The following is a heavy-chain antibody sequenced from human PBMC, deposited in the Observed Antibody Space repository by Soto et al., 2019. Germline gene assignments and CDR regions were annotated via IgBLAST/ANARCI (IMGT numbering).Heavy chain of an antibody. Sequence: PGGSLRLSCAASGFTFSSYAMSWVRQAPGKGLEWVSAISGSGGSTYYADSVKGRFTISRDNSKNTLYLQMNSLRAEDTAVYYCAKDYAPMIDIGNFDYWGQGTLVTVSS. D-gene: IGHD3-22*01. CDR3: AKDYAPMIDIGNFDY. CDR1: GFTFSSYA. V-gene: IGHV3-23*01. CDR2: ISGSGGST. J-gene: IGHJ4*02.